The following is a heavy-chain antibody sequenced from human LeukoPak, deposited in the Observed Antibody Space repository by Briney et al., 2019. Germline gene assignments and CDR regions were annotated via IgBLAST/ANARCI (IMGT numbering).Heavy chain of an antibody. CDR3: ARAVAAADSY. D-gene: IGHD6-13*01. Sequence: GGSLRHPCAASGFTFSNYAMNWVRQAPGQGLEWVSSISISGGTTYYADSVKGRFTISRDNSKNTLYLQMNSLRAEDTAVYSCARAVAAADSYWGRGTLVTVSS. CDR1: GFTFSNYA. V-gene: IGHV3-23*01. J-gene: IGHJ4*02. CDR2: ISISGGTT.